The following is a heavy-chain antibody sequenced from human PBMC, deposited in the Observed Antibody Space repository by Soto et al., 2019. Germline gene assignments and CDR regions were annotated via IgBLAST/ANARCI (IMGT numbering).Heavy chain of an antibody. J-gene: IGHJ5*02. V-gene: IGHV1-18*01. CDR1: GYTFTSYG. CDR3: ARDYGGEDYLQTNWFDP. Sequence: QVQLVQSGAEVKKPGASVKVSCKASGYTFTSYGISWVRQAPGQGLEWMGWISAYNGNTNYAQKLQGRVTMTTDTSPSTAYMELRSLRSDDTAVYYCARDYGGEDYLQTNWFDPWGQGTLVTVSS. CDR2: ISAYNGNT. D-gene: IGHD3-10*02.